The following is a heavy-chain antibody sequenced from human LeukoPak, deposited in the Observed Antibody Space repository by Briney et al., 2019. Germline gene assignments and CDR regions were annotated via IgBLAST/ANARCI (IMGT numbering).Heavy chain of an antibody. CDR3: ARGLGYYDSSVGY. V-gene: IGHV4-59*01. J-gene: IGHJ4*02. CDR1: GGSISSYY. Sequence: SETLSLTCTVSGGSISSYYWSWIRQPPGKGLEWIGYIYYSGSTNYNPSLKSRVTISVDTSRNQFSLKLTSVTAADTAVYHCARGLGYYDSSVGYWGQGTLVTVSS. D-gene: IGHD3-22*01. CDR2: IYYSGST.